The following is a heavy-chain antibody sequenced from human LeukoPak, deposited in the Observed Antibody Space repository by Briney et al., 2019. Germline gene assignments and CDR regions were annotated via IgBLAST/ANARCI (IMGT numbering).Heavy chain of an antibody. Sequence: SETLSLTCTVSGYSNSSGYYWSWIRQPAGKGLEWIGRIYTSGSTNYNPSLKSRVTMSVDTSKNQFSLKLSSVTAADTAVYYCARDPTVGFTMVRGVISWFDPWGQGTLVTVSS. CDR1: GYSNSSGYY. D-gene: IGHD3-10*01. J-gene: IGHJ5*02. CDR2: IYTSGST. CDR3: ARDPTVGFTMVRGVISWFDP. V-gene: IGHV4-4*07.